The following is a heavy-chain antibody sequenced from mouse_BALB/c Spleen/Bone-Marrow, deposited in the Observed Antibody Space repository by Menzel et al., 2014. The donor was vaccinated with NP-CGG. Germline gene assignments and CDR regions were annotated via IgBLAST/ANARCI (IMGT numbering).Heavy chain of an antibody. CDR1: GYAFSTYW. V-gene: IGHV1-80*01. D-gene: IGHD2-1*01. CDR2: VSPGDGDT. J-gene: IGHJ2*01. Sequence: VKVVDSGAELVRPGSSVKISCKASGYAFSTYWMNWVKQRPGQSLEWIGQVSPGDGDTNYNGKFRGKATLTADKSSSTAYIQLSSLTSEDSAVYFCARVYYGNLDHWGQGTTLTVSS. CDR3: ARVYYGNLDH.